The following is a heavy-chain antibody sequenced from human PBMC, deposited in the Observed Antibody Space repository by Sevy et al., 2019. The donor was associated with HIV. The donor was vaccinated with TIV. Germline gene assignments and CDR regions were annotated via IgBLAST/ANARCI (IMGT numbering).Heavy chain of an antibody. Sequence: SETLSLTCTVSGGSISSSSYYWAWIRQPPGKGLEWIGSVYYTGSTHNNPSLKSRVTISADRSKNEFSLKLTSVTAADTAVYYCARPNSDLSVHGLDVWGQGTTVTVSS. CDR2: VYYTGST. D-gene: IGHD2-8*01. CDR3: ARPNSDLSVHGLDV. J-gene: IGHJ6*02. V-gene: IGHV4-39*01. CDR1: GGSISSSSYY.